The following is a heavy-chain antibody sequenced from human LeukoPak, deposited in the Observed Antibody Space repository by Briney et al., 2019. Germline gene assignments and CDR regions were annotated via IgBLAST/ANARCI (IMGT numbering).Heavy chain of an antibody. CDR3: AKYPSSLYGDFYYYGLDV. D-gene: IGHD3-3*01. J-gene: IGHJ6*02. CDR1: GFTFNTYA. Sequence: GSLRLSCVASGFTFNTYAMHWVRQAPGKGLEWVALISYDGNKEYYADFVKGRFTISRVNSKNTLYLQMNSLRAEDTAMYYCAKYPSSLYGDFYYYGLDVWGQGTTVTVSS. CDR2: ISYDGNKE. V-gene: IGHV3-30*18.